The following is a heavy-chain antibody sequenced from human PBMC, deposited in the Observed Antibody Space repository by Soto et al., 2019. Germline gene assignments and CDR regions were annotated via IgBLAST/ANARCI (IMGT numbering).Heavy chain of an antibody. J-gene: IGHJ4*02. Sequence: GASVKVSCKASGGTFRNYAFTWVRQAPGQGLEWMGEVIPIFGTTPYAQKFQGRVTITADESTSTAYMELSSLRSEDTAVYYCARVGNWNYDYWGQGTLVTVSS. V-gene: IGHV1-69*13. CDR2: VIPIFGTT. D-gene: IGHD1-7*01. CDR3: ARVGNWNYDY. CDR1: GGTFRNYA.